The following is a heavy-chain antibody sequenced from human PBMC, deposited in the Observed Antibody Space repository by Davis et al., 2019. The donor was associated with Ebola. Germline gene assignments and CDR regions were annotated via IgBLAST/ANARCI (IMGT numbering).Heavy chain of an antibody. V-gene: IGHV3-30-3*01. Sequence: GESLKISCAASGFTFSSYAMHWVRQAPGKGLEWVAVISYDGSNKYYADSVKGRFTISRDNSKNTLYLQMNSLRAEDTAVYYCARDLGDGYNDYWGQGTLVTVSS. D-gene: IGHD5-24*01. CDR2: ISYDGSNK. CDR1: GFTFSSYA. J-gene: IGHJ4*02. CDR3: ARDLGDGYNDY.